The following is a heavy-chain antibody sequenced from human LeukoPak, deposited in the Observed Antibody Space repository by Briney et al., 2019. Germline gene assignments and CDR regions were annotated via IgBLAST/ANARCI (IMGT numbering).Heavy chain of an antibody. CDR2: IYSGDST. CDR1: GFTVSGNY. V-gene: IGHV3-66*01. CDR3: ARGRKFFDY. Sequence: PGGSLRLSCAISGFTVSGNYMNWVRQAPGKGLEWVSVIYSGDSTYYADSVKGRFTISRDNSKNTLYLQMNSLRAEDTAVYYCARGRKFFDYWGQGTLVTVSS. J-gene: IGHJ4*02.